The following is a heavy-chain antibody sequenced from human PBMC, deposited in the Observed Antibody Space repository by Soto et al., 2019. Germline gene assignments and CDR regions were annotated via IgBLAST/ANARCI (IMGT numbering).Heavy chain of an antibody. CDR2: IKSDGRST. CDR3: ARGGLYGSGSYYKDF. Sequence: EVQLLESGGDLVQPGGSLRLSCATSGFTFSNYWMHWVRQGPGKGLVWVSRIKSDGRSTNYADSVKGRFTISRDNAKNTVYLQMNSLRAEDTAVYYCARGGLYGSGSYYKDFWGQGILVTVSS. V-gene: IGHV3-74*02. CDR1: GFTFSNYW. J-gene: IGHJ4*02. D-gene: IGHD3-10*01.